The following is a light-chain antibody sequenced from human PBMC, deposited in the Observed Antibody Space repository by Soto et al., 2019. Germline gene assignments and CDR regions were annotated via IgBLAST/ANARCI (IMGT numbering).Light chain of an antibody. CDR1: QDISNY. Sequence: DIQMTQSPSSLSASVGDRVTITCRASQDISNYLAWYQQKPGKVPKLLIYAASTLQSGVPSRFSGSGSGTDFTLTISSLQPEDVATYYWQKYNSAPPTFGGGTKVEIK. CDR3: QKYNSAPPT. CDR2: AAS. J-gene: IGKJ4*01. V-gene: IGKV1-27*01.